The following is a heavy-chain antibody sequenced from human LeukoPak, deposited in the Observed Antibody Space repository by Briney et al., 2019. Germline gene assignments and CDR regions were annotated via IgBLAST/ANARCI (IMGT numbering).Heavy chain of an antibody. V-gene: IGHV3-30*02. CDR2: IRYDGSNK. J-gene: IGHJ4*02. CDR3: AKDRNAQYGSSGYYDY. D-gene: IGHD3-22*01. CDR1: GFTFSSYG. Sequence: GGSLRLSCAASGFTFSSYGMHWVRQAPGKGLEWVAFIRYDGSNKYYADSVKGRFTISRDNSKNTLYLQMNSLRAEDTAVYYCAKDRNAQYGSSGYYDYWGQGTLVTVSS.